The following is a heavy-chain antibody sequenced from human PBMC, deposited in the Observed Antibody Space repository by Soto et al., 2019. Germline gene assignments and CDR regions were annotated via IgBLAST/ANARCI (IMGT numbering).Heavy chain of an antibody. Sequence: SETLSLTCTVSGGSISSYYWSWIRQPPGKGLEWIGYIYYSGSTNYNPSLKSRVTISVDTSKNQFSLKLSSVTAADTAVYYCARDIVATTPYYMDVWGKGTTVTVSS. J-gene: IGHJ6*03. D-gene: IGHD5-12*01. CDR2: IYYSGST. V-gene: IGHV4-59*01. CDR3: ARDIVATTPYYMDV. CDR1: GGSISSYY.